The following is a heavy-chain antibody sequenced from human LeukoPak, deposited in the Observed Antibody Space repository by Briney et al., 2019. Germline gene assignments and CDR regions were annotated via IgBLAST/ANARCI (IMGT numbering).Heavy chain of an antibody. J-gene: IGHJ4*02. V-gene: IGHV3-48*03. CDR1: GFAFSVYE. CDR3: AKDAQRGFDYSNSLEY. D-gene: IGHD4-11*01. CDR2: ISSSGGTR. Sequence: GGSLRLSCAASGFAFSVYEMYWVRQAPGKGLEWVSYISSSGGTRYYADSVKGRFTISRDNAKNSLYLQMNSLRGEDTAVYYCAKDAQRGFDYSNSLEYWGQGTLVTVSS.